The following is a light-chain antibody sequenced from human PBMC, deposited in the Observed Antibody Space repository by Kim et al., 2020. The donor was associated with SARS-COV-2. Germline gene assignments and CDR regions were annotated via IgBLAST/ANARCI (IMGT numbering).Light chain of an antibody. CDR3: SSYTISSTLTFV. J-gene: IGLJ1*01. CDR2: DVN. Sequence: QSALTQPASVSGSPGQSIPISCTGTSSDVGTYNLVSWYQQHPGKAPKLMIYDVNNRPSGVSNRFSGSKSGDTASLTISGLQAEDEADYYCSSYTISSTLTFVFGTGTKVTVL. CDR1: SSDVGTYNL. V-gene: IGLV2-14*03.